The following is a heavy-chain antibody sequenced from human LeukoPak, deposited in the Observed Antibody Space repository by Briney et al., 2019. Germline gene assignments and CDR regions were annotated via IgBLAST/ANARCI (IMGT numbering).Heavy chain of an antibody. CDR1: GFTFDDYG. CDR2: INWNGGST. D-gene: IGHD6-13*01. J-gene: IGHJ3*02. CDR3: ARVIAAALGAFDI. V-gene: IGHV3-20*01. Sequence: PGGTLRLSCAASGFTFDDYGMSWVRQAPGKGLEWVSGINWNGGSTGYADSVKGRFTISRDNAKNSLYLQMNSLRAEDTALYHCARVIAAALGAFDIWGQGTMVTVSS.